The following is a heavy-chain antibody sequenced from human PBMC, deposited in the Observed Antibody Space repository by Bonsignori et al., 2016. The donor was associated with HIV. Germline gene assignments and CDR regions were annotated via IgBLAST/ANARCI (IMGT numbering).Heavy chain of an antibody. Sequence: WVRQAPGQGLEWMGWINPNSGGTNYAQKFQGRVTMTRDTSISTAYMELSRLRSDDTAVYYCARVEEWYSAYDYGYWGQGTLVTVSS. CDR2: INPNSGGT. V-gene: IGHV1-2*02. CDR3: ARVEEWYSAYDYGY. D-gene: IGHD5-12*01. J-gene: IGHJ4*02.